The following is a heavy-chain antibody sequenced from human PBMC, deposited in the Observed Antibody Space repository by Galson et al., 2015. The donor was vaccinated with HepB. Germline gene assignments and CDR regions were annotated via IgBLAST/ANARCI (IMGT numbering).Heavy chain of an antibody. D-gene: IGHD3-10*01. J-gene: IGHJ5*02. CDR2: INSGSNII. Sequence: SLRLSCAVSGFIFSTYSMNWVRQAPGKGLEWISYINSGSNIIYYADSVKGRFTISRDNAKNSLYLQMNSLRAEDTAVYYCARDYYGSGSYYNGPWFDPWGQGTLVTVSS. CDR1: GFIFSTYS. V-gene: IGHV3-21*05. CDR3: ARDYYGSGSYYNGPWFDP.